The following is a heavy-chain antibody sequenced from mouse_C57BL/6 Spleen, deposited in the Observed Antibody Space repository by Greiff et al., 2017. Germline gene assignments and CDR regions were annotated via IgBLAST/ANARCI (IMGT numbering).Heavy chain of an antibody. D-gene: IGHD1-1*01. Sequence: QVTLKVSGPGILQSSQTLSLTCSFSGFSLSTSGMGVSWIRQPSGKGLEWLAHIYWDDDKRYIPSLKGRLTISKDTSRNQVFLKITSVDTADTATYYCARLYYYGSSFYYFDYWGQGTTRTVSS. CDR3: ARLYYYGSSFYYFDY. CDR1: GFSLSTSGMG. J-gene: IGHJ2*01. CDR2: IYWDDDK. V-gene: IGHV8-12*01.